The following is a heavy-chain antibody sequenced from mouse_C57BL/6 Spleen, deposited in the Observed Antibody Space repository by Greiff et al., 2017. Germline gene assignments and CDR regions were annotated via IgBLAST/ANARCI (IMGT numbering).Heavy chain of an antibody. J-gene: IGHJ2*01. CDR1: GYTFTSYW. CDR3: ARSTSDWVCDY. CDR2: IHPSAGNT. V-gene: IGHV1-55*01. Sequence: QVQLQQPGAELVKPGASVKMSCKASGYTFTSYWITWVKQRPGQGLEWIGDIHPSAGNTNYNEKFKGKATLTVDTSSSTAYMQLSSLTSEDSAVFFCARSTSDWVCDYWGQGTTLTVSS. D-gene: IGHD5-1*01.